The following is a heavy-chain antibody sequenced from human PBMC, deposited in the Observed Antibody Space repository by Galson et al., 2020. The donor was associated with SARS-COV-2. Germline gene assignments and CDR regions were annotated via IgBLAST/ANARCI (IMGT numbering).Heavy chain of an antibody. Sequence: GESLKISCAASGFYFSDYYMSWIRQAPGKGLEWVSYISTSGSSIYYADSVKGRFTVSRDNAKNSLYLQMNSLRVDDTAVYFCARDLGNYHGSGSFYDCWGQGTLVTVSS. CDR3: ARDLGNYHGSGSFYDC. J-gene: IGHJ4*02. CDR2: ISTSGSSI. V-gene: IGHV3-11*01. CDR1: GFYFSDYY. D-gene: IGHD3-10*01.